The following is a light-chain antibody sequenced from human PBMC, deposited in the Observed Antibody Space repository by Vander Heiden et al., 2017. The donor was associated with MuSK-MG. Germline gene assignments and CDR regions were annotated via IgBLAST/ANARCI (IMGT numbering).Light chain of an antibody. V-gene: IGKV1-9*01. CDR3: QHLNSYLPIT. J-gene: IGKJ5*01. Sequence: DIELTQSPSFLSASVGDRVTISCRASQDISSYLAWYQQKPGKAHKLLIYAASTLHSGVPSRFSGSGYGTEFTLTISILQPEDFAPYYCQHLNSYLPITFGQGTRMEI. CDR2: AAS. CDR1: QDISSY.